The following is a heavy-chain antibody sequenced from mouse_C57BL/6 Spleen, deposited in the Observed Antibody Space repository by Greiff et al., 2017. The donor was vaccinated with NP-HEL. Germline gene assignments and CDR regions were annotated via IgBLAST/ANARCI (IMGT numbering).Heavy chain of an antibody. J-gene: IGHJ4*01. V-gene: IGHV1-26*01. D-gene: IGHD2-4*01. Sequence: VQLQQSGPELVKPGASVKISCKASGYTFTDYYMNWVKQSHGKSLEWIGDINPNNGGTSYNQKFKGKATLTVDKSSSTAYMELRSLTSEDSAVYYCARSPGDYHYAMDYWGQGTSVTVSS. CDR1: GYTFTDYY. CDR2: INPNNGGT. CDR3: ARSPGDYHYAMDY.